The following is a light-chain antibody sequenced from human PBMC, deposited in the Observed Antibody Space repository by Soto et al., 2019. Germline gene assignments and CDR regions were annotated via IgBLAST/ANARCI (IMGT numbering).Light chain of an antibody. J-gene: IGKJ2*01. CDR2: GAS. CDR1: QRVSSN. Sequence: EIGMTHSQATLSGSPGERATLSCRASQRVSSNLAWYQQKPGQAPRLLIYGASTRATGIPARFSGSGSGTEFTLTISSLQSEDFAVYYCQQYNNWPPYTFGRGTKLEIK. V-gene: IGKV3-15*01. CDR3: QQYNNWPPYT.